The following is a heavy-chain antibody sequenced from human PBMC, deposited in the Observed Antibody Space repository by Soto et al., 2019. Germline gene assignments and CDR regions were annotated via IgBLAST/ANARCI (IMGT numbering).Heavy chain of an antibody. D-gene: IGHD4-4*01. Sequence: GGSLRLSCAASGFTFSTYTMNWVRQAPGKGLEWVSSLGGPGDDTYYADYVKGRFTISRDNSKNTMSLQMDSLRAEDTAIYYCAKDRMSRNSVWDPFDVWGQGTMVTVSS. CDR2: LGGPGDDT. J-gene: IGHJ3*01. V-gene: IGHV3-23*01. CDR1: GFTFSTYT. CDR3: AKDRMSRNSVWDPFDV.